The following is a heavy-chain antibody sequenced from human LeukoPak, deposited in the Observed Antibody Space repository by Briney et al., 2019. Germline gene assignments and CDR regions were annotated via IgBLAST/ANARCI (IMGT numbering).Heavy chain of an antibody. D-gene: IGHD1-1*01. CDR3: ARVKRRPGTIGTTGGVEDY. J-gene: IGHJ4*02. Sequence: SETLSLTCTVSGGSISDYYWSWIRQPAGKGLEWIGRIYTSGSTNYNPSLKSRVTMSVDTSKNQFSLKLNSVTAADTAVYYCARVKRRPGTIGTTGGVEDYWGQGTLVTVSS. CDR2: IYTSGST. V-gene: IGHV4-4*07. CDR1: GGSISDYY.